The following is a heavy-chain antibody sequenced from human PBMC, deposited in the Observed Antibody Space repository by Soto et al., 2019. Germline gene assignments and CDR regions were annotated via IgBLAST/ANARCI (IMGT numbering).Heavy chain of an antibody. CDR1: GFTFSSYG. Sequence: QVQLVESGGGVVQPGRSLRLSCEASGFTFSSYGMHWVRQAPGKGLEWVAVISYDGNNKYYADSVKGRFTISRDNSKNKMYLQMNRPRPEETAVSYCAREMSPRIMGRMSAMDVWGQGTTVSVAS. D-gene: IGHD2-15*01. CDR3: AREMSPRIMGRMSAMDV. CDR2: ISYDGNNK. V-gene: IGHV3-30*03. J-gene: IGHJ6*02.